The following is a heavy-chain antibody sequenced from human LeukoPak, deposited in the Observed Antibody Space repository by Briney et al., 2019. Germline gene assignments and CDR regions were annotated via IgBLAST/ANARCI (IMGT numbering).Heavy chain of an antibody. D-gene: IGHD3-10*01. CDR1: GYSFTSYW. J-gene: IGHJ3*02. Sequence: RGESLKISCKGSGYSFTSYWIGWVRQMPGKGLEWMGIIYPGDSDTRYSPSFQGQVTISADKSISTAYLQWSSLKASDTAMYYCAAARVRGVIIGAFDIWGQGTMVTVSS. V-gene: IGHV5-51*01. CDR2: IYPGDSDT. CDR3: AAARVRGVIIGAFDI.